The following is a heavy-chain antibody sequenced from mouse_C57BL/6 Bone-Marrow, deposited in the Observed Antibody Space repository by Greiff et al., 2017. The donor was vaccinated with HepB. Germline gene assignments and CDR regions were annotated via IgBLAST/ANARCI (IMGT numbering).Heavy chain of an antibody. CDR1: GYTFTSYW. CDR3: ARKTTVVDWYFDV. J-gene: IGHJ1*03. CDR2: INPSSGYT. Sequence: QVQLKESGAELAKPGASVKLSCKASGYTFTSYWIHWVKQRPGQGLEWIGYINPSSGYTKYNQKFKDKATLTADKSSSTAYMQLSSLTYEDSAVYYCARKTTVVDWYFDVWGTGTTVTVSS. D-gene: IGHD1-1*01. V-gene: IGHV1-7*01.